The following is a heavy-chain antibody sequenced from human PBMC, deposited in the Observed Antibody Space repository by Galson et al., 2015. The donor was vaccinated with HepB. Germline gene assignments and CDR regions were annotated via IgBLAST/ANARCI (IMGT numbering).Heavy chain of an antibody. J-gene: IGHJ5*01. CDR1: GFTFSNYW. CDR2: IKQDGSEQ. V-gene: IGHV3-7*01. CDR3: VTGGGAFGS. Sequence: SLRLSCAASGFTFSNYWMSWVRQAPGKGLEWVANIKQDGSEQYYVDSVKGRFTISRDNAKNSLFLQMNSLRAEDTAVYYCVTGGGAFGSWGQGTLVTVSS. D-gene: IGHD1-26*01.